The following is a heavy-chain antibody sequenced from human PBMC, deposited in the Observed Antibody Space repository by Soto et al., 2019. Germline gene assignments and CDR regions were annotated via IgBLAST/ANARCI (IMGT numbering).Heavy chain of an antibody. CDR3: ARVLSGSGRYSFGMDV. CDR2: IYSGGTT. CDR1: GINVNSNY. Sequence: EVQLVESGGGLIQPGGSLRVSCAASGINVNSNYMSWVRQAPGKGLEWVSIIYSGGTTYYADSVKGRFTISRDNSNNTLYLQMSGLRVEDTAVYYCARVLSGSGRYSFGMDVWGQGTTVTVSS. D-gene: IGHD3-10*01. J-gene: IGHJ6*02. V-gene: IGHV3-53*01.